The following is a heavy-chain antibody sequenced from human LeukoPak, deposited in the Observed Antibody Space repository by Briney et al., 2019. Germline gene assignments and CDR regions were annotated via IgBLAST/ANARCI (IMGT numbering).Heavy chain of an antibody. CDR2: LYSVGST. J-gene: IGHJ4*02. V-gene: IGHV3-53*01. D-gene: IGHD6-19*01. CDR1: GYIVSSSY. CDR3: ARDSDISGYYRYFDY. Sequence: GGSLRLSCAASGYIVSSSYMRWVRQAPGKGLEWVSVLYSVGSTYYADSGKGRFTISRDNSKSSLYLEMNSLRAEDTAVYYCARDSDISGYYRYFDYWGQGSLVTVSS.